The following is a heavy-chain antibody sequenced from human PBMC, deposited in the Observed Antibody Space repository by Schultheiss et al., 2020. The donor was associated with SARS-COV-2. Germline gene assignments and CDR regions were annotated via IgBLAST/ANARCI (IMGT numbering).Heavy chain of an antibody. J-gene: IGHJ4*02. Sequence: SETLSLTCAVYGGSFSGYYWSWIRQPPGKGLEWIGEINHSGSTNYNPSLKSRVTISVDTSKNQFSLKLSSVTAADTAVYYCAKDLYISPHLGDYVYWGQGTLVTVSS. D-gene: IGHD4-17*01. V-gene: IGHV4-34*01. CDR2: INHSGST. CDR3: AKDLYISPHLGDYVY. CDR1: GGSFSGYY.